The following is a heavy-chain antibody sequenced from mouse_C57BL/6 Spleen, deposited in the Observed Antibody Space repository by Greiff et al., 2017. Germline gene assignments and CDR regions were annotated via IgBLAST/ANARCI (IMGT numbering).Heavy chain of an antibody. V-gene: IGHV5-9-1*02. J-gene: IGHJ4*01. CDR3: TRDPIYYGNGAMDY. D-gene: IGHD2-1*01. CDR2: ISSGGDYI. CDR1: GFTFSSYA. Sequence: DVHLVESGAGLVKPGGSLKLSCAASGFTFSSYAMSWVRQTPEKRLEWVAYISSGGDYIYYADTVKGRFTISRDNARNTLYLQMSSLKSEDTAMYYCTRDPIYYGNGAMDYWGQGTSGTVSS.